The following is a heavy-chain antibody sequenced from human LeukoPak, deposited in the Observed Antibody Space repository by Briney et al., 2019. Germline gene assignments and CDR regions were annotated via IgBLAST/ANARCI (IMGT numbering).Heavy chain of an antibody. V-gene: IGHV3-23*01. CDR3: ARVGMGRANYDILTGYGYYYYMDV. CDR2: FSGSGGNT. D-gene: IGHD3-9*01. Sequence: GGSLRLSCAASGFTFTNYAMSWVRQAPGKGLEWVSAFSGSGGNTYYADSVKGRFTISRDNSKNTLYLQMNSLRAEDTAVYYCARVGMGRANYDILTGYGYYYYMDVWGKGTTVTVSS. J-gene: IGHJ6*03. CDR1: GFTFTNYA.